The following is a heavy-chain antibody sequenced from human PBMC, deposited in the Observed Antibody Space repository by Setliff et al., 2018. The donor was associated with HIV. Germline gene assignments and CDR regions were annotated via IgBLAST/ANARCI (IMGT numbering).Heavy chain of an antibody. Sequence: ASVKVSCKPSGYSFTNHYMHWVRQAPGKGLEWMGGFDPEDGETIYAQKFQGRVTMTRDTSTSTVYMELSSLRSEDTAVYYCARGGMMEMALESDYWGQGTLVTVSS. D-gene: IGHD3-16*01. V-gene: IGHV1-46*01. CDR2: FDPEDGET. CDR1: GYSFTNHY. CDR3: ARGGMMEMALESDY. J-gene: IGHJ4*02.